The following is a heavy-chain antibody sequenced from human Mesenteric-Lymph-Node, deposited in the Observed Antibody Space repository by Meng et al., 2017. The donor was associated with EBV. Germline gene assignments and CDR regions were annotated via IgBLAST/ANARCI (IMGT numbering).Heavy chain of an antibody. V-gene: IGHV2-5*02. CDR3: AHTSGDLYFDY. CDR2: IYWDDDM. J-gene: IGHJ4*02. Sequence: LKGSSPRLINPTQPLTLTCTFAGFSLSTSGVGVGLIRQPPGKALEWLALIYWDDDMRYSPSLKSRLTITKDTSKNQVVLTMTNMDPVDTATYYCAHTSGDLYFDYWGQGTLVTVSS. CDR1: GFSLSTSGVG. D-gene: IGHD3-10*01.